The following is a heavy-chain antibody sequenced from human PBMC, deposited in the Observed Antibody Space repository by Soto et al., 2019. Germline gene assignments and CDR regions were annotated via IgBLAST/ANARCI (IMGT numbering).Heavy chain of an antibody. CDR2: IYYSGST. J-gene: IGHJ5*02. CDR3: ARYGSGSSVWFDP. Sequence: SETLSLTCTVSGGSVSSSGNYWGWIRQPPGKGLEWIGSIYYSGSTYYNPSLKSRVTTSVDTSKNQFSLKLSSVTAADTAVYYCARYGSGSSVWFDPWGQGTLVTVSS. CDR1: GGSVSSSGNY. D-gene: IGHD3-10*01. V-gene: IGHV4-39*07.